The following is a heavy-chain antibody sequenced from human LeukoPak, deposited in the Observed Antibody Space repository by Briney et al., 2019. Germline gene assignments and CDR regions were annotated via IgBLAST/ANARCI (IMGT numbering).Heavy chain of an antibody. D-gene: IGHD5-18*01. V-gene: IGHV4-59*01. CDR1: GGSISSYY. CDR3: ARHRSQYSYYMDV. Sequence: SETLSLTCTVSGGSISSYYWSWIRQPPGKGLEWIGYIYYSGSTNYNPSLKSRVTISVDTSKNQFSLELSSVTAADTAVYYCARHRSQYSYYMDVWGKGTTVTVSS. J-gene: IGHJ6*03. CDR2: IYYSGST.